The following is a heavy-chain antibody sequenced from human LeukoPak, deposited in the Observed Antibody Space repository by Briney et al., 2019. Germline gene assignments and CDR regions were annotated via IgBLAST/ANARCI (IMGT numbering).Heavy chain of an antibody. V-gene: IGHV3-23*01. Sequence: GGSLRLSCAASGFTFSSYAMSWVRQAPGKGLDWVSAISGSGGSTDYADSVKGRFTISRGNSKNTLYVQMNSLRAEDTAVYYCAKDFNAHYYDSSGYYAFDIWGQGTMVTVSS. CDR3: AKDFNAHYYDSSGYYAFDI. CDR2: ISGSGGST. CDR1: GFTFSSYA. J-gene: IGHJ3*02. D-gene: IGHD3-22*01.